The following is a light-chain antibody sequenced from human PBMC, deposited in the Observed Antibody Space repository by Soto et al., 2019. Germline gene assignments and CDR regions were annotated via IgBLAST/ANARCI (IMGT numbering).Light chain of an antibody. J-gene: IGKJ1*01. Sequence: DIALTQSPLSLPVTPGEPASISCRSSQSLLHSNGHNYLDWYLRKPGQSPQLLIYLGSNRASGVPDRFSGSGSGTDFTLKISRVEAEDVGVYYCMQALQTPWTFGQGTKVESK. CDR3: MQALQTPWT. CDR1: QSLLHSNGHNY. V-gene: IGKV2-28*01. CDR2: LGS.